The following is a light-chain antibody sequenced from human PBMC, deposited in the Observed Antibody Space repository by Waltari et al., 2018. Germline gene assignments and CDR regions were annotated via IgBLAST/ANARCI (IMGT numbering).Light chain of an antibody. V-gene: IGKV1-9*01. CDR3: QQLNSYPLT. Sequence: DIQLTQSPSFLSASVGDRVTITCRASQGISSYLAWYQQKPGKAPKLLIYAASTLQSGVPSRCSGSGSETEFTLTISSLQPEDFATYHCQQLNSYPLTFGGGTKVEIK. J-gene: IGKJ4*01. CDR2: AAS. CDR1: QGISSY.